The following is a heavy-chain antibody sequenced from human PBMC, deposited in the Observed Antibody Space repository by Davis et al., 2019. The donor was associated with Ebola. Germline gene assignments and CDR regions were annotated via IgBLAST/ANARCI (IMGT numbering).Heavy chain of an antibody. D-gene: IGHD3-22*01. V-gene: IGHV3-11*04. CDR2: ISNSGSTM. CDR3: ARRYSSGYYFLDY. Sequence: GESLKISCAASGFTFSDYYMNWIRQAPGKGLEWVSDISNSGSTMFYVDSVKGRFTISRDNAKNSLYLQMNSLRAEDTAVHYCARRYSSGYYFLDYWGQGTLVTVSS. CDR1: GFTFSDYY. J-gene: IGHJ4*02.